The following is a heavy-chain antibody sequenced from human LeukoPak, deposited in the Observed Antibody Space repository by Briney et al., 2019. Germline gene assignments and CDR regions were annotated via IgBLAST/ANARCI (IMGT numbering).Heavy chain of an antibody. Sequence: PGGSLRLSCAASGFTFSDYYMSWIRQAPGKGLEWVSYISGTSSYTNYADSVKGRFTISRDNAKNTLYLQTNSLRADDTAVYYCARGQGHGFDIWGQGTMVTVSS. CDR2: ISGTSSYT. CDR3: ARGQGHGFDI. J-gene: IGHJ3*02. V-gene: IGHV3-11*06. CDR1: GFTFSDYY.